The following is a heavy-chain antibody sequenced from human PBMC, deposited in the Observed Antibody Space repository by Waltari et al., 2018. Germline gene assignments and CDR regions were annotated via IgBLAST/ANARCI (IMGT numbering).Heavy chain of an antibody. D-gene: IGHD2-15*01. CDR3: ARALCSGGSCYYGY. CDR1: GFTFSSYA. V-gene: IGHV3-64*01. Sequence: EVQLVESGGGLVQPGGSLRLSCAASGFTFSSYAMHWVRQAPGKGLEEVSAISRNGGSTYYANSVKGRFTISRDNAKNTLYLQMGSLRAEDMAVYYCARALCSGGSCYYGYWGQGTLVTVSS. J-gene: IGHJ4*02. CDR2: ISRNGGST.